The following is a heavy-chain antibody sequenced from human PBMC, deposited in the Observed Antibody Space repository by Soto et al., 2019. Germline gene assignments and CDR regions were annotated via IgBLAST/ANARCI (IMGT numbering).Heavy chain of an antibody. Sequence: SETLSLTCAVYGGSFSGYYWSWIRQPPGKGLEWIGEINHSGSTNYNPSLKSRVTISVDTSKNQFSLKLSSVTAADTAVYYCARGTIAVAGTHFGNFGYYYFGMDVWGQGTTVTVSS. CDR1: GGSFSGYY. V-gene: IGHV4-34*01. D-gene: IGHD6-19*01. CDR2: INHSGST. CDR3: ARGTIAVAGTHFGNFGYYYFGMDV. J-gene: IGHJ6*02.